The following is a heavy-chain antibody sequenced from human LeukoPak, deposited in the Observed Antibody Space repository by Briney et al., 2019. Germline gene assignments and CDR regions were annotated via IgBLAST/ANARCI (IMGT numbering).Heavy chain of an antibody. V-gene: IGHV3-7*01. J-gene: IGHJ5*02. D-gene: IGHD3-16*01. CDR2: MNQDGSAK. CDR3: ARLLGESTIYDL. Sequence: PGGSLRLSCAASGFTFNRHWMSWVRQAPGKGLEWVASMNQDGSAKNHVDSVKGRFIIPRDNAENSLSLQMNSLRAEDTAMYYCARLLGESTIYDLWGQGTLVTVSS. CDR1: GFTFNRHW.